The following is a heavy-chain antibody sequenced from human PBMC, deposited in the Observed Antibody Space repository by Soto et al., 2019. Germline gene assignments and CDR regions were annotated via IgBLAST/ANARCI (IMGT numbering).Heavy chain of an antibody. CDR1: GFTFSNYG. V-gene: IGHV3-33*01. Sequence: QVQLVESGGGVVQPGRSLRLSCEASGFTFSNYGLHWVRQAPGKGLEWVAAIWSDGNNNYYADSVKGRFTISRDNSKNTLYLQMNSLRAEDTAVYYCARGNFPWNLFDYWGQGTLVTVSS. D-gene: IGHD1-1*01. CDR2: IWSDGNNN. CDR3: ARGNFPWNLFDY. J-gene: IGHJ4*02.